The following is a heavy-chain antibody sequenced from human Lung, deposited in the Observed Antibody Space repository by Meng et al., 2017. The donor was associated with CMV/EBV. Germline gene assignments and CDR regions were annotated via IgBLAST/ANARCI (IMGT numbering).Heavy chain of an antibody. CDR1: GFSFSSYW. V-gene: IGHV3-7*01. CDR2: IKQDGSEK. CDR3: AAVTLTFDF. Sequence: GESLKISCVASGFSFSSYWMTWVRQAPGKGLEWVASIKQDGSEKYYVDSVKGRFTISRDNANNSLYLQMNSLRAEDTAVYYCAAVTLTFDFWGQGTRVTVSS. J-gene: IGHJ3*01. D-gene: IGHD2-15*01.